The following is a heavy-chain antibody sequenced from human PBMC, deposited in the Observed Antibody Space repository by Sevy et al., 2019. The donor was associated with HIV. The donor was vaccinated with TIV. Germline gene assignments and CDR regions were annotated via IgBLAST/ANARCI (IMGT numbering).Heavy chain of an antibody. D-gene: IGHD6-19*01. Sequence: SETLSLTCTVSGGSIRTSGDYWGWIRQPPGKGLEWIGSVYYSGRTHDNSSLRGRVTISVDTYKNQFSLRLSWVTAADTAVYYCARPGDSSALSGGYQYTVAIWGQGTTVTVSS. J-gene: IGHJ6*02. CDR2: VYYSGRT. CDR3: ARPGDSSALSGGYQYTVAI. V-gene: IGHV4-39*01. CDR1: GGSIRTSGDY.